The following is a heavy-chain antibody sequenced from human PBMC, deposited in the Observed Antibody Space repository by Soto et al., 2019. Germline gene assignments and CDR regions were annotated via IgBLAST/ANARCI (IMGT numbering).Heavy chain of an antibody. V-gene: IGHV1-18*01. Sequence: QVQLVQSGAEVKKPGASVRVSCKTSGYTFINYGITWVRQAPGQGLEWMGWLIAYNGDTSSSEKLQDRLTMTTDTSTTTVYMNLRSLTSDDTAVYYCARWSAIVGGAEALDVWGQGTMVIVSS. D-gene: IGHD1-26*01. CDR2: LIAYNGDT. CDR3: ARWSAIVGGAEALDV. CDR1: GYTFINYG. J-gene: IGHJ3*01.